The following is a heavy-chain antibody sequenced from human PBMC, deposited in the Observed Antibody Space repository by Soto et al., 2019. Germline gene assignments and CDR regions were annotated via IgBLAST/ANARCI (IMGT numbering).Heavy chain of an antibody. V-gene: IGHV1-18*01. Sequence: GASVKVSCKTSNYTFSTYGITWVRQAPGQGLEWMGWISAYNGHTNLAQKFQGRVSMTTDTSTTTVYMELRSLRSDDTALYYCARDRFQEWIQVIGIPDLWGQGTLVTVSS. CDR2: ISAYNGHT. J-gene: IGHJ5*02. CDR1: NYTFSTYG. CDR3: ARDRFQEWIQVIGIPDL. D-gene: IGHD5-18*01.